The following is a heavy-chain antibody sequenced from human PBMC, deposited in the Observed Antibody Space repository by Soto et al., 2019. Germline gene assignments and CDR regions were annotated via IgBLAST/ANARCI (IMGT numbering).Heavy chain of an antibody. J-gene: IGHJ6*02. Sequence: SQPLSLTCAISGDSVSSNSAVWNWIRQPPSRGLEWLGRTGYTSKWYNDYAVSVRSRITINPDTSKNQFSLQLNAVTPEDTALYYCARGGFYYYAMDVWGQGTTVTVSS. CDR3: ARGGFYYYAMDV. V-gene: IGHV6-1*01. CDR2: TGYTSKWYN. D-gene: IGHD1-26*01. CDR1: GDSVSSNSAV.